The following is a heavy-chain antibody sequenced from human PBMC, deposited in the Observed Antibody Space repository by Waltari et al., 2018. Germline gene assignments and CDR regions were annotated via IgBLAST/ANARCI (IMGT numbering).Heavy chain of an antibody. CDR1: GFTFSNYW. V-gene: IGHV3-74*01. Sequence: EVQLVESGGVLVQPGGSLRIACEASGFTFSNYWMHWVRQAPGKGLVWVSRINNAWSSTSYVDSVKGRFTISRDNAKNTLYLQMNSLRVEDTGIYYCARGPASDSGNYYVGDYWGQGTLVTVSS. J-gene: IGHJ4*02. CDR3: ARGPASDSGNYYVGDY. D-gene: IGHD1-26*01. CDR2: INNAWSST.